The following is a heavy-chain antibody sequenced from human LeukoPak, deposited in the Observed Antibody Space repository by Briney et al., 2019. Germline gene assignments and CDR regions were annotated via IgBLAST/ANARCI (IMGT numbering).Heavy chain of an antibody. CDR2: LSYDGSNK. Sequence: HPGRSLRLSCAASGFTFSSYAMHWVRQAPGKGLEWVAVLSYDGSNKYYADSVKGRFTVSRDSSKNILYLQMNSLRPDDTAVYYCARELSSGQRGYLDFWGQGTLVTVSS. CDR1: GFTFSSYA. J-gene: IGHJ4*02. V-gene: IGHV3-30-3*01. CDR3: ARELSSGQRGYLDF. D-gene: IGHD2-15*01.